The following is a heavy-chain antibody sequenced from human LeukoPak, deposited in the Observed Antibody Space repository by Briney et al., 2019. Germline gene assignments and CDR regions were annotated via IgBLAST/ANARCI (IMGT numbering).Heavy chain of an antibody. CDR1: GFTFSSYW. D-gene: IGHD5-18*01. J-gene: IGHJ3*02. CDR3: ARDWELYSYGPLDAFDI. Sequence: GGSLRLSCAGSGFTFSSYWMSWVRQAPGKGLEWVANIKQDGSEKYYVDSVKGRFTISRDNAKNSLYLQMNSLRAEDTAVYYCARDWELYSYGPLDAFDIWGQGTMVTVSS. CDR2: IKQDGSEK. V-gene: IGHV3-7*01.